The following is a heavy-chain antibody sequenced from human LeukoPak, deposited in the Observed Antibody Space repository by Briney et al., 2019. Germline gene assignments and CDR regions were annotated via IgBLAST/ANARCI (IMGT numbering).Heavy chain of an antibody. CDR2: IYYSGST. J-gene: IGHJ4*02. CDR3: ARHYRGYSSSWYIFDY. Sequence: PSETLSLTCTVSGGSISSYYWSWIRQPPGKGLEWIGYIYYSGSTNYNPSLKSRVTISVDTSKNQFSLKLSSVTAADTAVYYCARHYRGYSSSWYIFDYWGQGTLVTVSS. CDR1: GGSISSYY. V-gene: IGHV4-59*08. D-gene: IGHD6-13*01.